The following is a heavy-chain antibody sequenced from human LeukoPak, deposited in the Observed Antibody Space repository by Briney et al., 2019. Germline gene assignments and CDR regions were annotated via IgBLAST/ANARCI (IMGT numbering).Heavy chain of an antibody. V-gene: IGHV3-23*01. CDR3: AKDRSGSYTLDY. J-gene: IGHJ4*02. D-gene: IGHD1-26*01. Sequence: GGSLRLSCAASGSTFSSYAMSWVRQAPGKGLEWVSAISGSGGSTYYADSVKGRFTISRDNSKNTLYLQMNSLRAEDTAVYYCAKDRSGSYTLDYWGQGTLVTVSS. CDR1: GSTFSSYA. CDR2: ISGSGGST.